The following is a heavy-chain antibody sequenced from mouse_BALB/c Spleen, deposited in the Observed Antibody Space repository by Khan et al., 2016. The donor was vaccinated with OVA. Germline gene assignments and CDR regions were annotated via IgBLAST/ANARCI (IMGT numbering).Heavy chain of an antibody. CDR3: TRDRIDY. D-gene: IGHD2-14*01. V-gene: IGHV1-7*01. CDR1: GYTFTTYC. J-gene: IGHJ2*01. CDR2: INPTSGYT. Sequence: QVQLQQSGAELAKPGASVKMSCKASGYTFTTYCMHWVKQRPGQGLEWIGYINPTSGYTDYNERFKVKATLSADKSSSTAYMQLSSLTSEDDAVENGTRDRIDYWGQGTTGTVSA.